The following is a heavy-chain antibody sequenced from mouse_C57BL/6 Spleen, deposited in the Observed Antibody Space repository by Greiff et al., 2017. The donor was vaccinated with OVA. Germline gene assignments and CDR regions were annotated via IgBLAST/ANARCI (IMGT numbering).Heavy chain of an antibody. J-gene: IGHJ3*01. CDR3: ARTYYYGSSYFAY. CDR1: GYTFTNYW. D-gene: IGHD1-1*01. V-gene: IGHV1-52*01. CDR2: IDPSDSET. Sequence: QVQLQQPGAELVRPGSSVKLSCKASGYTFTNYWMHWVKQRPIQGLEWIGNIDPSDSETHYNQKFKDKATLTVDKSSSTAYMQLSSLTSEDSAVYYCARTYYYGSSYFAYWGQGTLVTVSA.